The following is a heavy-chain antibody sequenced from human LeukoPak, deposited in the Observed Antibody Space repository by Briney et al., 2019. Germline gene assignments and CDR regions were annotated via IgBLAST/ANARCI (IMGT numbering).Heavy chain of an antibody. CDR3: AKDVRVGGGGMDV. D-gene: IGHD1-26*01. CDR1: GFTFSTYA. CDR2: ISDSGANK. V-gene: IGHV3-23*01. J-gene: IGHJ6*02. Sequence: GGSLRLSCAASGFTFSTYAMTWVRQAAGKGLEWVSLISDSGANKHYADSVKGRFTISRDNSKNTVSLQMNSLRAEDTAVYYCAKDVRVGGGGMDVWGQGTPVTVSS.